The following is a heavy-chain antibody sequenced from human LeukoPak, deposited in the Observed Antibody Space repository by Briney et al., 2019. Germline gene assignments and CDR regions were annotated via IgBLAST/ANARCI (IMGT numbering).Heavy chain of an antibody. J-gene: IGHJ6*03. CDR3: ARGKGDSYYDFWSGYSYYMDV. Sequence: GGSLRLSCAASGFTFSSYSMNWVRQAPGKGLEWVSYISSSSSTIYYADSVKGRFTISRDNAKNSLYLQMNSLRAEDTAVYYCARGKGDSYYDFWSGYSYYMDVWGKGTTVTVSS. D-gene: IGHD3-3*01. CDR1: GFTFSSYS. CDR2: ISSSSSTI. V-gene: IGHV3-48*01.